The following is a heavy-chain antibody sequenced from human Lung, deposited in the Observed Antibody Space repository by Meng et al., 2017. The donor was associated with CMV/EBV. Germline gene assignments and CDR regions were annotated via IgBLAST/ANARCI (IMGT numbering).Heavy chain of an antibody. V-gene: IGHV1-2*02. CDR2: IHPHRGDT. J-gene: IGHJ4*02. D-gene: IGHD7-27*01. CDR1: GYTFTAHY. CDR3: ARDNNWGPDF. Sequence: SXXVSCKASGYTFTAHYFHWVRQAPGQGLEWLGWIHPHRGDTNYAQKFQGRVTLTRDTSINTGYMELTRLTSDDTAVYYCARDNNWGPDFWGQGTLVTVSS.